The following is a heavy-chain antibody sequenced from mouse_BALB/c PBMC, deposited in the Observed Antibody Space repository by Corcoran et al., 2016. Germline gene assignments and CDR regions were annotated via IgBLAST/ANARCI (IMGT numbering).Heavy chain of an antibody. CDR3: ARVVLRALWYFDV. Sequence: DVEPPHSRRELEKPGVCVKMLCQSSGYIFTRYVMHWEKQKPGQGREWSGYINPYNDGTKYNEKCKGKATLTPDKSSSTAYMELSSLTSEDSAVDYCARVVLRALWYFDVWGAGTTVTVS. V-gene: IGHV1S136*01. J-gene: IGHJ1*01. CDR2: INPYNDGT. D-gene: IGHD1-1*01. CDR1: GYIFTRYV.